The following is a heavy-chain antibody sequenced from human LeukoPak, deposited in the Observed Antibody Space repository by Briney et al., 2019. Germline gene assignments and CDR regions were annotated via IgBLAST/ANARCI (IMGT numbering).Heavy chain of an antibody. CDR2: IKKDGSAK. CDR3: GRGSGAPDC. CDR1: GFSFSIYA. J-gene: IGHJ4*02. D-gene: IGHD2-21*01. Sequence: GGSLRLSCAASGFSFSIYAMNWVRQAPGKGLEWVAGIKKDGSAKFYVDSVKGRFTISRDNTKNSLYLQMNSLGVEDTAVYYCGRGSGAPDCWGQGTLVTVSS. V-gene: IGHV3-7*04.